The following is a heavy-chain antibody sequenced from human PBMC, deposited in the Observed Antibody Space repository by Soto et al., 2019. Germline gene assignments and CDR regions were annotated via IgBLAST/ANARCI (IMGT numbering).Heavy chain of an antibody. J-gene: IGHJ1*01. CDR3: ARGGYEYRY. CDR1: GFTLSDHY. V-gene: IGHV3-72*01. CDR2: TKNKGNSYTT. Sequence: EVQVVESGGGLVQPGGSLRLSCAASGFTLSDHYMDWVRQAPGKGLEWVGRTKNKGNSYTTEYAASVKGRFTISRYDSKNSVYLHMNSLKSEDTAVYYCARGGYEYRYWGQGTLVTVSS. D-gene: IGHD5-12*01.